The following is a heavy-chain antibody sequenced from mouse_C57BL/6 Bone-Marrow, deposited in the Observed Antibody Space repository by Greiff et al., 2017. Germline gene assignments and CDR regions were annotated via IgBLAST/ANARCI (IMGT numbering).Heavy chain of an antibody. D-gene: IGHD1-1*02. CDR2: IYPGSGST. CDR1: GYTFTSYW. Sequence: QVQLQQPGAELVKPGASVKMSCKASGYTFTSYWITWVKQRPGQGLEWIGDIYPGSGSTKYNEKFKSKATLPVDTPSSTAYMQLSILTSEASAVYYCARGSHDYWGQGTTLTVSS. CDR3: ARGSHDY. J-gene: IGHJ2*01. V-gene: IGHV1-55*01.